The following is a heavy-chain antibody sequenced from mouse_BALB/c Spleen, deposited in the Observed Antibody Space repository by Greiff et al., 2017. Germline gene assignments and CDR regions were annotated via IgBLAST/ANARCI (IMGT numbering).Heavy chain of an antibody. CDR3: ARDYGSPPDY. CDR2: ISYDGSN. J-gene: IGHJ4*01. D-gene: IGHD1-1*01. CDR1: GYSITSGYY. V-gene: IGHV3-6*02. Sequence: EVQLQESGPGLVKPSQSLSLTCSVTGYSITSGYYWNWIRQFPGNKLEWMGYISYDGSNNYNPSLKNRISITRDTSKNQFFLKLNSVTTEDTATYYCARDYGSPPDYWGQGTSVTVSS.